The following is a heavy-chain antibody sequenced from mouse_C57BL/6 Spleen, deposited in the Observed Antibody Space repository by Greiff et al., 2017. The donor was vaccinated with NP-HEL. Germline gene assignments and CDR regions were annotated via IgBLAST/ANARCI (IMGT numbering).Heavy chain of an antibody. V-gene: IGHV5-4*01. CDR3: ARDRGYYGSNYFDY. J-gene: IGHJ2*01. Sequence: EVQRVESGGGLVKPGGSLKLSCAASGFTFSSYAMSWVRQTPEKRLEWVATISDGGSYTYYPDNVKGRFTISRDNAKNNLYLQMSHLKSEDTAMYYCARDRGYYGSNYFDYWGQGTTLTVSS. CDR2: ISDGGSYT. D-gene: IGHD2-2*01. CDR1: GFTFSSYA.